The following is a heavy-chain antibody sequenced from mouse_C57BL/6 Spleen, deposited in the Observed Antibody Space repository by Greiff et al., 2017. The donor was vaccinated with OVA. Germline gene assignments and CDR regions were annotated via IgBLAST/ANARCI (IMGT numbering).Heavy chain of an antibody. V-gene: IGHV5-4*03. CDR2: ISDGGSYT. CDR1: GFTFSSYA. CDR3: ARALRRGYYAMDY. J-gene: IGHJ4*01. D-gene: IGHD2-12*01. Sequence: EVKLMESGGGLVKPGGSLKLSCAASGFTFSSYAMSWVRQTPEKRLEWVATISDGGSYTYYPDNVKGRFTISRDNAKNNLYLQMSHLKSEDTAMYYCARALRRGYYAMDYWGQGISVTVSS.